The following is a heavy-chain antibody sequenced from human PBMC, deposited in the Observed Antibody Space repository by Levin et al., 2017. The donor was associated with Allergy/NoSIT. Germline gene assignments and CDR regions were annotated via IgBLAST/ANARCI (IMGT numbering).Heavy chain of an antibody. V-gene: IGHV3-30*03. J-gene: IGHJ4*02. Sequence: GGSLRLSCAVSGLNFNNYGMNWVRQAPGKGLEGVALISGGGNDGYYADSVRGRFTISRVNSKNTLYLQMNSLRPDDTAVYYCAARVFDYWGQGTLVAVSS. CDR1: GLNFNNYG. CDR3: AARVFDY. CDR2: ISGGGNDG.